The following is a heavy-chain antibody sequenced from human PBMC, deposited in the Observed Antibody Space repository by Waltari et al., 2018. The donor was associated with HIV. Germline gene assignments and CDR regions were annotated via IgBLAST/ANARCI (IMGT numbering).Heavy chain of an antibody. CDR1: ALTFSSYW. Sequence: EVQLVESGGGLVEPGGPLSPSCAASALTFSSYWIHWVRHAPGKGLVWVSGINSDGSSTKYADSVKDRFIISRDNAKNTLYLQMNTLRDEDTAVYYCTRVPEVEMATIWYFDLWGRGTLVTVSS. CDR2: INSDGSST. CDR3: TRVPEVEMATIWYFDL. V-gene: IGHV3-74*03. D-gene: IGHD5-12*01. J-gene: IGHJ2*01.